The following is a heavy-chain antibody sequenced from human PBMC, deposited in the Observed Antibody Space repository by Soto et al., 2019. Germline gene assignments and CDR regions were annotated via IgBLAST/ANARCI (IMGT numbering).Heavy chain of an antibody. CDR3: ARAGYYDSSGYYDFDY. Sequence: QVQLVQSGAGLKKLGSSVKVSSKASEATFGSYPTSWVRRAPEQGLEWMGGRIPIFGTANYAQKFQARVTTTADESTSTAYMELSSLRSEDTAVYYCARAGYYDSSGYYDFDYWGQGTLVTVSS. J-gene: IGHJ4*02. V-gene: IGHV1-69*01. CDR1: EATFGSYP. D-gene: IGHD3-22*01. CDR2: RIPIFGTA.